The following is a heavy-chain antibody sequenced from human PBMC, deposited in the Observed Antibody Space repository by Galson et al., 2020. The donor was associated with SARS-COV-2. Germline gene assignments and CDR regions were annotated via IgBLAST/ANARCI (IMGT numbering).Heavy chain of an antibody. D-gene: IGHD6-13*01. J-gene: IGHJ4*02. CDR2: RYHTGST. CDR3: HGAPGTRGCYFDF. V-gene: IGHV4-59*01. CDR1: PDSIRSYY. Sequence: SETLSLTCTVSPDSIRSYYWSWIRQAPGKGLEWIAYRYHTGSTNFNPSLKSRVTMSVDTSKNQFSLTLTSVTAADTAVYYCHGAPGTRGCYFDFWGLGTLVTVSS.